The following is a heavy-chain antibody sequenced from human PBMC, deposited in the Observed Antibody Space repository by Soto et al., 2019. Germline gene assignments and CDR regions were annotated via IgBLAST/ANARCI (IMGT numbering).Heavy chain of an antibody. Sequence: SETLSLTCTVSGGSISSSSYYWGWIRQPPGKGLEWIGSIYYSGSTYYNPSLKSRVTISVDTSKNQFSLKLSSVTAADTAVYYCARHFEVRDGFDYWGQGTLVTV. V-gene: IGHV4-39*01. D-gene: IGHD2-8*01. CDR1: GGSISSSSYY. CDR3: ARHFEVRDGFDY. J-gene: IGHJ4*02. CDR2: IYYSGST.